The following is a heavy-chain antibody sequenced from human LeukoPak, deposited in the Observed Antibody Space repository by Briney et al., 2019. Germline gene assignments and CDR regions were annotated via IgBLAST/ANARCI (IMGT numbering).Heavy chain of an antibody. CDR1: GYTFTSNY. V-gene: IGHV1-69*13. Sequence: SVKVSCKASGYTFTSNYIHWVRQAPGQGLEWMGGIIPIFGTANYAQKFQGRVTITADESTSTAYMELSSLRSEDTAVYYCARVYFEPDYYDSSGYPRYYYYGMDVWGQGTTVTVSS. J-gene: IGHJ6*02. D-gene: IGHD3-22*01. CDR2: IIPIFGTA. CDR3: ARVYFEPDYYDSSGYPRYYYYGMDV.